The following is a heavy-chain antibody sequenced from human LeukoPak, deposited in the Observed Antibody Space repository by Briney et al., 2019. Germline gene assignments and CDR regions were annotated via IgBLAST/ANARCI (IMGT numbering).Heavy chain of an antibody. J-gene: IGHJ3*01. CDR3: ARDLGDCSGGSCYSF. D-gene: IGHD2-15*01. V-gene: IGHV3-30*03. CDR2: ISYDGSNK. Sequence: GGSLRLSCAASGFTFSSYGMHWVRQAPGKGLEWVAVISYDGSNKYYADSVKGRFTISRDNSKNTLYLQMNSLRAEDTAVYYCARDLGDCSGGSCYSFWGQGTMVTVSS. CDR1: GFTFSSYG.